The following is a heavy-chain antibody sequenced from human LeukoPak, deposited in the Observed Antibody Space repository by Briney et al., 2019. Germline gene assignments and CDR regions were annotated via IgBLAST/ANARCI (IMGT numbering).Heavy chain of an antibody. CDR2: IYYSGST. D-gene: IGHD3-3*01. J-gene: IGHJ4*02. V-gene: IGHV4-39*07. Sequence: SETLSLTCTVSGGSISSSSYYWGWIRQPPGKGLEWIGSIYYSGSTYYNPSLKSRVTISVDTSKNQFSLELSSVTAADTAVYYCARVSITIFGVVIQGGDYFDYWGQGTLVTVSS. CDR3: ARVSITIFGVVIQGGDYFDY. CDR1: GGSISSSSYY.